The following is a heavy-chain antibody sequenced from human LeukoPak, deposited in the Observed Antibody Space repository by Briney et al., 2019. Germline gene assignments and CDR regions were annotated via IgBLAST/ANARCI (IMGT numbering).Heavy chain of an antibody. Sequence: PSETLSLTCAVSGGSSSSYYWRWIRQPPGKGLEWIGFIYYSGSTNYNSSLKSRVTISVDTSKNQFSLKLSSVTAADTAVYYCARAPTRTPPNWYFDLWGRGTLVTVSS. CDR2: IYYSGST. CDR3: ARAPTRTPPNWYFDL. CDR1: GGSSSSYY. J-gene: IGHJ2*01. D-gene: IGHD1-1*01. V-gene: IGHV4-59*01.